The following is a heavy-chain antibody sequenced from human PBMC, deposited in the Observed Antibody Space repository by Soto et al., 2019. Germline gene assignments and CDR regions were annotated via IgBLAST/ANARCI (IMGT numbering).Heavy chain of an antibody. J-gene: IGHJ3*02. CDR1: VFSISSGGYY. Sequence: SXSLTGTFPVFSISSGGYYWSWMRQHPGKGLEWIGYIYYSGGTYYNPSLKSRVTISVDTSKNQFSLKLRSVTDAETDVYYCERGRDSYRYGFSDAFDIWGQGPMVTV. D-gene: IGHD5-18*01. CDR2: IYYSGGT. V-gene: IGHV4-31*03. CDR3: ERGRDSYRYGFSDAFDI.